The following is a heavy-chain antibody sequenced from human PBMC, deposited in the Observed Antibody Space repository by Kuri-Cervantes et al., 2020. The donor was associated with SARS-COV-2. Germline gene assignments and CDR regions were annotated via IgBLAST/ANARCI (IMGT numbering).Heavy chain of an antibody. CDR1: GFTFSGHW. Sequence: GESLKISCAASGFTFSGHWIHWVRQAPGKGLVWVSRINPDGSYTNNADSVKGRFTISRDNSKNTLYLQMNSLRAEDTAVYYCARESTYYYYGMDVWGQGTTVTVSS. CDR2: INPDGSYT. CDR3: ARESTYYYYGMDV. J-gene: IGHJ6*02. V-gene: IGHV3-74*01.